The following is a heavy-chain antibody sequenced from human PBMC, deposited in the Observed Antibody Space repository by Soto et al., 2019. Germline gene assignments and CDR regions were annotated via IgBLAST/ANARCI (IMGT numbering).Heavy chain of an antibody. CDR1: GGSISSNNYY. Sequence: PSETLSLTCSVSGGSISSNNYYWAWIRQPPGKGLAWIACVYYDGSTYYNPSLKSRVTISVDASKNRFSLQLRSVTAADTAVYYCARVVVAATRHTDFDPWGQGTLVTVSS. J-gene: IGHJ5*02. D-gene: IGHD2-15*01. CDR2: VYYDGST. CDR3: ARVVVAATRHTDFDP. V-gene: IGHV4-39*01.